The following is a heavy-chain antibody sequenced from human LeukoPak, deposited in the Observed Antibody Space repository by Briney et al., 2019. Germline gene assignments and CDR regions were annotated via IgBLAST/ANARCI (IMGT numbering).Heavy chain of an antibody. D-gene: IGHD5-24*01. CDR3: ARAGWLQYYYFDY. CDR2: IIPIFGTA. J-gene: IGHJ4*02. CDR1: GYTFTSYY. V-gene: IGHV1-69*06. Sequence: SVKVSCKASGYTFTSYYMHWVRQAPGQGLEWMGGIIPIFGTAKYAQKFQGRVTITADTSTSTAYMELSSLRSVDTAVYYCARAGWLQYYYFDYWGQGTLVTVSS.